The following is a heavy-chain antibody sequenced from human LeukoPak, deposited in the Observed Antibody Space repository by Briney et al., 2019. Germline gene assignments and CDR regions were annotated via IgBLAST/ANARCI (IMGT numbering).Heavy chain of an antibody. CDR2: ISTSGSTT. Sequence: GGSLRLSCAASGFTFSSFEMNWVRQAPGEGLEWVSYISTSGSTTYYADSVRGRFTISRDDAKNSVYLQMHSLRAEDTAAYYCAREDDSSGYYYGRFDQWGQGALVTVSS. CDR3: AREDDSSGYYYGRFDQ. J-gene: IGHJ4*02. D-gene: IGHD3-22*01. V-gene: IGHV3-48*03. CDR1: GFTFSSFE.